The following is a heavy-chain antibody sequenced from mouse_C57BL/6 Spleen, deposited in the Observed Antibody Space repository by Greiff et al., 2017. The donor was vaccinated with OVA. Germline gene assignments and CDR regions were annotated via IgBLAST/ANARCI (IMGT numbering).Heavy chain of an antibody. CDR2: INPSTGGT. CDR3: AREDYTYAMDY. J-gene: IGHJ4*01. V-gene: IGHV1-43*01. D-gene: IGHD2-4*01. Sequence: EVQLQQSGPELVKPGASVKISCKASGYSFTGYYMHWVKQSSEKSLEWIGEINPSTGGTSYNQKFKGKATLTVDKSSSTAYMQLKSLTSEDSAVYYCAREDYTYAMDYWGQGTSVTVSS. CDR1: GYSFTGYY.